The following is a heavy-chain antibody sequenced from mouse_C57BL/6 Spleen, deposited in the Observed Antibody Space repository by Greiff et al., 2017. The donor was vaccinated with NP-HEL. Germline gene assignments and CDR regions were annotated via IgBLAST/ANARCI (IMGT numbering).Heavy chain of an antibody. CDR1: GYSFTDYN. CDR3: ARDIDYDVGYYAMDY. V-gene: IGHV1-39*01. CDR2: INPNYGTT. Sequence: LQESGPELVKPGASVKISCKASGYSFTDYNMNWVKQSNGKSLEWIGVINPNYGTTSYNQKFKGKATLTVDQSSSTAYMQLNSLTSEDSAVYYGARDIDYDVGYYAMDYWGQGTSVTVSS. D-gene: IGHD2-4*01. J-gene: IGHJ4*01.